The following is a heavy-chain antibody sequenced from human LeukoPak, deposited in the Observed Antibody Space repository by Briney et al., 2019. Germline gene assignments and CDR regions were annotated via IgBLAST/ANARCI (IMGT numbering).Heavy chain of an antibody. CDR3: TSATFEVGGAVDC. J-gene: IGHJ4*02. Sequence: PGRSLRLSCAASGFTFSRCTMHWVRQAPGKGLEWVALISKDGTTLNYAASVKGRFTISRDNSNNMLYLQMNSLRTEDTAVYYCTSATFEVGGAVDCWGQGTLVTVSS. CDR1: GFTFSRCT. CDR2: ISKDGTTL. V-gene: IGHV3-30-3*01. D-gene: IGHD3-3*01.